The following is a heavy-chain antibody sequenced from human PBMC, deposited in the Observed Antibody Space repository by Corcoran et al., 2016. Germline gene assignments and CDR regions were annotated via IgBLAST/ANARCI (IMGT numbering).Heavy chain of an antibody. CDR2: INPSGGRT. D-gene: IGHD6-13*01. Sequence: QVQLVQSGAEVKKPGASVKVSCMASGYTFNSYYMHWVRQAPGQGLEWMGIINPSGGRTSYAQKFPGRVTMTRDTSTSTVYLELSSLRSEDPAVYYCARKSVSSSWYGSGERSSLFDPWGQGTLVTVSS. V-gene: IGHV1-46*02. CDR3: ARKSVSSSWYGSGERSSLFDP. J-gene: IGHJ5*02. CDR1: GYTFNSYY.